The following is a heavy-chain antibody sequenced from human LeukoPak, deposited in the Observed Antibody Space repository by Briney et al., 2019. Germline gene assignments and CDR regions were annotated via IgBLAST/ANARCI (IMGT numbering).Heavy chain of an antibody. CDR2: IYTSGST. CDR3: ARSPAVLLWFGESYAFDI. J-gene: IGHJ3*02. V-gene: IGHV4-4*07. D-gene: IGHD3-10*01. CDR1: GGSISSYY. Sequence: PSETLSLTCTVSGGSISSYYWSWIRQPAGKGLEWIGRIYTSGSTNYNPSLKSRVTMSVDTSKNQFSLKLSSVTAADTAVYYCARSPAVLLWFGESYAFDIWGQGTMVTASS.